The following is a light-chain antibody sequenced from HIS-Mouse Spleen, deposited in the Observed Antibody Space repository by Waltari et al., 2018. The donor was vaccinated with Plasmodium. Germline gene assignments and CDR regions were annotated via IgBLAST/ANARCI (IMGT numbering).Light chain of an antibody. V-gene: IGLV2-14*03. Sequence: QSALTQPASVSGSPGQSITISCTGTSSDVGGYNYVPRYQQHPGKAPKLMIYDVSNRPSGVSNRFSGSKSGNTASLTISGLQAEDEADYYCSSYTSSSTLVFGGGTKLTVL. CDR2: DVS. CDR1: SSDVGGYNY. J-gene: IGLJ2*01. CDR3: SSYTSSSTLV.